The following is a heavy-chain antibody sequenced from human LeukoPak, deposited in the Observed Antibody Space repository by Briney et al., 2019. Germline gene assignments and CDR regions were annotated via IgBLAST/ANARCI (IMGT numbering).Heavy chain of an antibody. D-gene: IGHD2-15*01. CDR2: IYSGGST. CDR1: GFTVSSNY. Sequence: GGSLRLSCAASGFTVSSNYMSWVRQAPGKGLEWVSVIYSGGSTYYADSVKGRFTISRDNYKNTLYLQMNSLRDEDTAVYACARDSAPQTRYCSGGSCYHYYYGMDVWGQGTTVTVSS. J-gene: IGHJ6*02. V-gene: IGHV3-66*01. CDR3: ARDSAPQTRYCSGGSCYHYYYGMDV.